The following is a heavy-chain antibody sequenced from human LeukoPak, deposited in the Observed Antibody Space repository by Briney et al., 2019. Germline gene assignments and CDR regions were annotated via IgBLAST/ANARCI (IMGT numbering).Heavy chain of an antibody. D-gene: IGHD3-10*01. Sequence: GGSLRLSCAASGFTFSSYGMHWVRQAPGKGLEWMAVISYDGSNKYYADSVKGRFTISRDNSKNTLYLQMNSLRAEDTAVYYCAKSITMVRGVIILEDAFDIWGQGTMVTVSS. J-gene: IGHJ3*02. V-gene: IGHV3-30*18. CDR3: AKSITMVRGVIILEDAFDI. CDR1: GFTFSSYG. CDR2: ISYDGSNK.